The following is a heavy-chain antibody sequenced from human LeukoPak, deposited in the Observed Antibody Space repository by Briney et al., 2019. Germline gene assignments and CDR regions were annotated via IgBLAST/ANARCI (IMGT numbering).Heavy chain of an antibody. CDR3: ARGLFLAVPAAMFWGYSYGAPLDY. V-gene: IGHV4-38-2*01. Sequence: SSETLSLTCAVSGYSIYSDYFWAWMRQPPGEGLEWIGSIHHSGTIYYNPSLKSRVTISVDTSKNQFSLKLSSVTAADTAVYYCARGLFLAVPAAMFWGYSYGAPLDYWGQGTLVTVSP. CDR2: IHHSGTI. CDR1: GYSIYSDYF. J-gene: IGHJ4*02. D-gene: IGHD2-2*01.